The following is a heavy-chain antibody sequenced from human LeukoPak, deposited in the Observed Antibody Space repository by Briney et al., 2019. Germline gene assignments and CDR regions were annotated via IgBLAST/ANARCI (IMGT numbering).Heavy chain of an antibody. J-gene: IGHJ6*03. D-gene: IGHD6-25*01. Sequence: KTGGSLRLSCAASGFTFTDYSMTWVRQAPGKGLEWVSSISTVSTYKFYSDSVKGRFTISRDNAKNILYLQMSSLSAEDTGVYYCARDGSGFYLYYYTDVWGRGTPVTVSS. CDR1: GFTFTDYS. CDR3: ARDGSGFYLYYYTDV. V-gene: IGHV3-21*01. CDR2: ISTVSTYK.